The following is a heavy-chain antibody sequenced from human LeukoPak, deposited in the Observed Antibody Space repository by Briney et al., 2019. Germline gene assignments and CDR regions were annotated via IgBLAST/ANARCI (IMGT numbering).Heavy chain of an antibody. CDR3: ARGADCSGGSCYGGFDY. Sequence: GASVKVSCKASGGTFSRYAISWVRQAPGQGLEWMGRIIPILGIANYAQKFQGRVTITADKSTSTAYMELSSLRSEDTAVYYCARGADCSGGSCYGGFDYWGQGTLVTVSS. J-gene: IGHJ4*02. V-gene: IGHV1-69*04. CDR1: GGTFSRYA. D-gene: IGHD2-15*01. CDR2: IIPILGIA.